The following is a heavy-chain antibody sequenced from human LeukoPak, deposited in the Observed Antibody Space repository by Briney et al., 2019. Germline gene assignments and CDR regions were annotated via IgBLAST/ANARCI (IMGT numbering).Heavy chain of an antibody. CDR2: IYYSGST. J-gene: IGHJ6*02. Sequence: SETLSLTCTVSGGSISSYYWSWIRQPPGKGLEWIGYIYYSGSTNYNPSLKSRVTISVDTSKNQFSLKLSSVTAADTAVYYCALGRPTPKILPDVWGQGTTVTVSS. CDR3: ALGRPTPKILPDV. CDR1: GGSISSYY. V-gene: IGHV4-59*01. D-gene: IGHD2/OR15-2a*01.